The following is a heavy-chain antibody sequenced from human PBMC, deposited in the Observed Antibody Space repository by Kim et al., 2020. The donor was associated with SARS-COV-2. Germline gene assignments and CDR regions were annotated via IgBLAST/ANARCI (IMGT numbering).Heavy chain of an antibody. CDR3: ARDSSSGWLYYFDY. V-gene: IGHV3-66*02. Sequence: GGSLRLSCAASGFTVSSNYMSWVRQAPGKGLEWVSVIYSGGSTYYADSVKGRFTISRDNSKNTLYLQMNSLRAEDTAVYYCARDSSSGWLYYFDYWGQGTLVTVSS. CDR1: GFTVSSNY. J-gene: IGHJ4*02. CDR2: IYSGGST. D-gene: IGHD6-19*01.